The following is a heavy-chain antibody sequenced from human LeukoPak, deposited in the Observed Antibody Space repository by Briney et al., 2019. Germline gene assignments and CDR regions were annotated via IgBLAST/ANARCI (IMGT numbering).Heavy chain of an antibody. CDR1: GYTFTSYD. CDR2: ISAYNGNT. CDR3: AAGYCSGGSCYYPLHY. J-gene: IGHJ4*02. V-gene: IGHV1-18*01. D-gene: IGHD2-15*01. Sequence: GASVKVSCKASGYTFTSYDINWVRQAPGQGLEWMGWISAYNGNTNYAQKLQGRVTMTTDTSTSTAYMELRSLRSDDTAVYYCAAGYCSGGSCYYPLHYWGQGTLVTVSS.